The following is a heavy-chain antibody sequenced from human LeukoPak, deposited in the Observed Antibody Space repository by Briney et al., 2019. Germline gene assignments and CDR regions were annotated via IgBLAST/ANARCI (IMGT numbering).Heavy chain of an antibody. J-gene: IGHJ5*02. V-gene: IGHV4-4*02. D-gene: IGHD1-26*01. CDR1: GGSISNSNR. CDR3: ARGPEVGLNWFDP. CDR2: IHHSGST. Sequence: SGTLSLTCAVSGGSISNSNRWSWVRQPPGMGLVWIGEIHHSGSTKYNPSLKSRVTMSVGNSKNQFSLELTSVTAADTAVYYCARGPEVGLNWFDPWGQGTLVTVSS.